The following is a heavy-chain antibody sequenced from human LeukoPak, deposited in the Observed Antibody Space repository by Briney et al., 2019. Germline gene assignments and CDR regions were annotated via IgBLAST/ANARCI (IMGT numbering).Heavy chain of an antibody. Sequence: SVQVSCKACGYTFTRYDINWQRQATGQGLEGMGWMNPNSGKSGYAQKFQGRVTITRNNSISTAYMELSSLRSEDTAVYYCATSRPGNYFPNYWGQGTLVTVSS. D-gene: IGHD2/OR15-2a*01. V-gene: IGHV1-8*03. CDR2: MNPNSGKS. CDR3: ATSRPGNYFPNY. CDR1: GYTFTRYD. J-gene: IGHJ4*02.